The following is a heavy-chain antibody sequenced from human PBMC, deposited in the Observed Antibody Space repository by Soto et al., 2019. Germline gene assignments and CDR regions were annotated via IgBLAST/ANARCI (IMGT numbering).Heavy chain of an antibody. V-gene: IGHV1-18*04. CDR1: GYTFTTYG. Sequence: QVQLVQSGAEVKKPGASVKVSCKASGYTFTTYGISWVRQAPGQGLEWMGWISAYNGNTNYARKLQGRVTMTTDTSTGTAYMELRSLRSDDTAVYYCARDDYYDSQGGFDYWGQGTLVTVSS. CDR3: ARDDYYDSQGGFDY. D-gene: IGHD3-22*01. J-gene: IGHJ4*02. CDR2: ISAYNGNT.